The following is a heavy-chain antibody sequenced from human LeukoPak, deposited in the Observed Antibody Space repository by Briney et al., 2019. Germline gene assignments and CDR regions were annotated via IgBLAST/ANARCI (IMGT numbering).Heavy chain of an antibody. CDR2: IYPGDSDA. D-gene: IGHD3-22*01. V-gene: IGHV5-51*01. J-gene: IGHJ3*02. CDR3: ARPPTFYYDGSGYYVDAFDI. CDR1: GYSFTNHW. Sequence: GESLKISCKGSGYSFTNHWIAWVRQMPGKGLEWMGIIYPGDSDARYSPSFQGQVTISADKSISTAYLQWSSLKASDTAMYYCARPPTFYYDGSGYYVDAFDIWGQGTMVTVSS.